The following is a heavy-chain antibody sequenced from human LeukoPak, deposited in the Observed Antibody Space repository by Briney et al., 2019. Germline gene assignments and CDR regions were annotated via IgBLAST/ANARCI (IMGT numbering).Heavy chain of an antibody. D-gene: IGHD1-26*01. V-gene: IGHV4-59*01. CDR2: IYYSGST. CDR3: ATLGAQIPDGDY. Sequence: PSETLSLTCTVSGGSISSYYWSWIRQPPGKGLEWIGYIYYSGSTNYNPSLKSRVTISVDTSKNQFSLKLSSVTAADTAVYYCATLGAQIPDGDYWGQGTLVTVSS. CDR1: GGSISSYY. J-gene: IGHJ4*02.